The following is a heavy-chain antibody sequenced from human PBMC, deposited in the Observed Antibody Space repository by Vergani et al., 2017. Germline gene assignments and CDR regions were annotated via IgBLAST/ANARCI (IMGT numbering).Heavy chain of an antibody. CDR1: GYSFTNYW. Sequence: EVQLVQSGAEVKKPGESLIISCQISGYSFTNYWIGWVRQMPGKGLEWMGIIHPADSDTSYSPSFQGQVTISVDKSVSTAYLQRSSLRASDSAMYYCARLYGRDSSGSKYFDYWGQGALVTVTS. D-gene: IGHD3-22*01. V-gene: IGHV5-51*01. CDR2: IHPADSDT. J-gene: IGHJ4*02. CDR3: ARLYGRDSSGSKYFDY.